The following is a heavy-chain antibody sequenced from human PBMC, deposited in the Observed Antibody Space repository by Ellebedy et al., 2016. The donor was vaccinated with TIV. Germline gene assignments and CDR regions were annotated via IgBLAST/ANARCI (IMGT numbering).Heavy chain of an antibody. J-gene: IGHJ4*02. V-gene: IGHV4-34*01. Sequence: SETLSLTCAVYGGSFSGYYWSWIRQPPGKGLEWIGEINHSGSTNYNPSLKSRVTISVDTSKNQFSLELSSVTAADTAVYYCARAVDTAMISVTSGSTPFDYWGQGTLVTVSS. CDR3: ARAVDTAMISVTSGSTPFDY. D-gene: IGHD5-18*01. CDR2: INHSGST. CDR1: GGSFSGYY.